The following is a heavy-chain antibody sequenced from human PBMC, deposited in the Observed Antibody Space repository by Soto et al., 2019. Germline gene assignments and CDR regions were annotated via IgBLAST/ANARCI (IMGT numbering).Heavy chain of an antibody. Sequence: QVQPQESGPRLVEASQTLSLTCTVSNASITSSGYYWSWVRQPPGTRLEWIGYIYHSGSTFYSPSLQSRLTMSVDTSKNQFSLTLRSVTAADTAVYHCARMSGTYYVPDYWGQGTLVTVSS. CDR3: ARMSGTYYVPDY. CDR2: IYHSGST. J-gene: IGHJ4*02. CDR1: NASITSSGYY. V-gene: IGHV4-31*03. D-gene: IGHD1-26*01.